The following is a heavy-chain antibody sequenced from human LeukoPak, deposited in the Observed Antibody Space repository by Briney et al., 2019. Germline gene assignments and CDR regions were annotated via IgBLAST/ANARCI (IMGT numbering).Heavy chain of an antibody. V-gene: IGHV3-66*01. CDR1: GFTVSSNY. CDR2: IYSGGST. J-gene: IGHJ3*02. Sequence: GGSLRLSCAASGFTVSSNYMSWVRQAPGKGLEGVSVIYSGGSTYYADSVKGRFTISRDNSKNTLYLQMNSLRAEDTAVYYCAREGADYYDSSGPSRDAFDIWGQGTMVTVSS. CDR3: AREGADYYDSSGPSRDAFDI. D-gene: IGHD3-22*01.